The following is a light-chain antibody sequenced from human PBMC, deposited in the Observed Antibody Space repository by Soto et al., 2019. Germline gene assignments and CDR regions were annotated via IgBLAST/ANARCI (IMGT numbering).Light chain of an antibody. CDR1: QGISNW. J-gene: IGKJ2*01. CDR3: QQASSFPPT. Sequence: DIQMTQSPSSVSASVGDRVTITCRASQGISNWLAWYQQKPGKAPNLLIFAASSLQSGVPSRFSGSGSVIDFTVTSRDPRPEDFSTCYCQQASSFPPTVGQGTGLEIK. CDR2: AAS. V-gene: IGKV1-12*01.